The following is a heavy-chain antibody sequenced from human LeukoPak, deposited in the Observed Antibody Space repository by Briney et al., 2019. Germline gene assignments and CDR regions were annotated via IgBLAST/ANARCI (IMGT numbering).Heavy chain of an antibody. D-gene: IGHD3-3*01. CDR3: ARVSRSWSGYYPYYFDY. Sequence: SETLSFTCTVYGGSISSYYWSWLRQPPGQGREWFGYIYCSSRTNYNHSLKSRVTISVHTSKNDFSLKLCSVTAVDLGVYYCARVSRSWSGYYPYYFDYWGQGTLVTVSS. J-gene: IGHJ4*02. CDR2: IYCSSRT. CDR1: GGSISSYY. V-gene: IGHV4-59*01.